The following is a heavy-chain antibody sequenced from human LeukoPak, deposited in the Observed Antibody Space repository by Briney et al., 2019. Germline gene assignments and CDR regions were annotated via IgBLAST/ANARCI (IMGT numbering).Heavy chain of an antibody. CDR1: GYIFTNYD. V-gene: IGHV1-18*01. CDR3: ARRLYYYDSSGYYSYYFDY. D-gene: IGHD3-22*01. Sequence: ASVKVSCKASGYIFTNYDINWVRQAPGQGPEWMGWISAYNGNTNYAQKLQGRVTMTTDTSTSTAYMELRSLRSDDTAVYYCARRLYYYDSSGYYSYYFDYWGQGTLVTVSS. J-gene: IGHJ4*02. CDR2: ISAYNGNT.